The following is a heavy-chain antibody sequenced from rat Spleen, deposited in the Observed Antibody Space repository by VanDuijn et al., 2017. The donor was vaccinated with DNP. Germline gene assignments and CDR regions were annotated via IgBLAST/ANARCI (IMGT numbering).Heavy chain of an antibody. CDR2: IGSDGYAP. V-gene: IGHV5-22*01. J-gene: IGHJ2*01. Sequence: EVQLVESGGGLVQPGRSLKLSCAASGFTFSDYNMAWVRQAPKKGLEWVAYIGSDGYAPYYGDSVKGRFAISRDNAKSTLYLQMNSLRSEDMATDYCIRWNSGHFDYWGQGVMVTVSS. CDR1: GFTFSDYN. CDR3: IRWNSGHFDY. D-gene: IGHD4-3*01.